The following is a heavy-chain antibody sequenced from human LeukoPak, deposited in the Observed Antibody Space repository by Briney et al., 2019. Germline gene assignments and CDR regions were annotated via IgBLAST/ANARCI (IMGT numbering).Heavy chain of an antibody. CDR1: GFTFSNYN. CDR2: ITRDSIYT. J-gene: IGHJ6*04. D-gene: IGHD3-10*02. V-gene: IGHV3-21*01. Sequence: PGGSLRLSCAASGFTFSNYNMNWVRQTPGKGLEWVSSITRDSIYTFYADSVKGRFTISRDNAKNSLYLQMNSLRAEDTAVYYCAELGMIGGVWGKGTTVTISS. CDR3: AELGMIGGV.